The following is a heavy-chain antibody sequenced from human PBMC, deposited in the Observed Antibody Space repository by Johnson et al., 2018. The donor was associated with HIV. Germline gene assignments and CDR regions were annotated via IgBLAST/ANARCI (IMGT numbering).Heavy chain of an antibody. CDR3: ARGANSSSWHASDASDI. D-gene: IGHD6-13*01. Sequence: VQLVESGGGLVQPGRSLRLSCAASGFTFDDYAMHWVRQAPGKGLEWVSGISWNSGSIGYAESVKGRFTISRDNAKNSLYLQMNSLRAEDTALYYCARGANSSSWHASDASDIWGQGTMVTVSS. V-gene: IGHV3-9*01. J-gene: IGHJ3*02. CDR2: ISWNSGSI. CDR1: GFTFDDYA.